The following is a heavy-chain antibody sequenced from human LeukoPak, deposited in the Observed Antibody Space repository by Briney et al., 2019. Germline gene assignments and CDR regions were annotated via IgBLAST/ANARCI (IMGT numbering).Heavy chain of an antibody. J-gene: IGHJ4*01. CDR2: IYYSGST. V-gene: IGHV4-59*01. Sequence: SETLSLTCTVSGGSISSYYWSWIRQPPGKGLEWIAYIYYSGSTNYNPSLKSRVTISVDTSKNQFSLKLSSVTAADTAVYYCAATASSSSSSWVIDYWGQGTLVTVSS. CDR3: AATASSSSSSWVIDY. CDR1: GGSISSYY. D-gene: IGHD6-6*01.